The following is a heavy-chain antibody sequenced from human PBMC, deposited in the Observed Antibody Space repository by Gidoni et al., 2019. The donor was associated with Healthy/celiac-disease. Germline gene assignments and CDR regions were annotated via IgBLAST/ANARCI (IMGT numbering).Heavy chain of an antibody. J-gene: IGHJ3*02. CDR1: GFTFDDYA. CDR2: ISWNSGSR. CDR3: AKDISKGFGPELAFDI. Sequence: EVPLVESGGGLLQPGRSLILSCAASGFTFDDYAMHWVRQAPGKGLEWVSGISWNSGSRGYADSGKGRFTISRDNAKNSLYLQMNSLRAEDTALYYCAKDISKGFGPELAFDIWGQGTMVTVSS. D-gene: IGHD3-3*01. V-gene: IGHV3-9*01.